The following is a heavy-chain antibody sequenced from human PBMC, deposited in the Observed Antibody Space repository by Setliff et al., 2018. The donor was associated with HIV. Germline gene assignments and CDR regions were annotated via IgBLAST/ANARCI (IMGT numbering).Heavy chain of an antibody. CDR1: GYTFTTYD. J-gene: IGHJ6*02. CDR3: ARIRQNSYWYYYYGMDV. Sequence: ASVKVSCKASGYTFTTYDITWVRQAPGQGLEWLGWISTYNGHTNFAQKLQGRVTMTTDTSTSTAYMELRSLSSDDTAVYYCARIRQNSYWYYYYGMDVWGQGTTVTVSS. V-gene: IGHV1-18*01. CDR2: ISTYNGHT. D-gene: IGHD2-15*01.